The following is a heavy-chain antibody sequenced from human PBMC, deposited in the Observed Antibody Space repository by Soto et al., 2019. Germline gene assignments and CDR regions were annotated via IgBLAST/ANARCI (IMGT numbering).Heavy chain of an antibody. J-gene: IGHJ5*02. V-gene: IGHV4-39*01. CDR3: ASGLKVATIKDWFDP. D-gene: IGHD5-12*01. Sequence: PSGTLSLTCAVPGGSISSSSYYWGWIRQPPGKGLEWIGSIYYSGSTYYNPSLKSRVTISVDTSKNQFSLKLSSVTAADTAVYYCASGLKVATIKDWFDPWGQGTLVTVSS. CDR1: GGSISSSSYY. CDR2: IYYSGST.